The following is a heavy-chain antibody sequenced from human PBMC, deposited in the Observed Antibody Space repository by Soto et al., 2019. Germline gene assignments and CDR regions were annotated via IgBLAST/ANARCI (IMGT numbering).Heavy chain of an antibody. CDR3: ARATSFSGHHGY. CDR2: IYYSGST. CDR1: GGSFSSGGYY. V-gene: IGHV4-31*03. J-gene: IGHJ4*02. Sequence: QSQLQESGPGLVKPSQTLSLACTASGGSFSSGGYYWSWIRQLPGKGLEWIGYIYYSGSTYYNPSLKSRFTISLDTSKNQFSMKLSSVTAADTAVYYCARATSFSGHHGYWGQGTLVTVSS. D-gene: IGHD2-8*02.